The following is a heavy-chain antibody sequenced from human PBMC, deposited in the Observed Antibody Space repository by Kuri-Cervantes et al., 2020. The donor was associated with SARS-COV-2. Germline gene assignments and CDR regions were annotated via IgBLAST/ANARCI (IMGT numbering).Heavy chain of an antibody. D-gene: IGHD3/OR15-3a*01. CDR3: ARDLGLVHPFDI. CDR1: GFTFSSYA. CDR2: ISYDGSNK. Sequence: GESLQISCAASGFTFSSYAMHWVRQAPGKGLEWVAVISYDGSNKYYADSVKGRFTISRDNSKNTLYLQMNSLRAEDTAVYYCARDLGLVHPFDIWGQGTMVTVSS. J-gene: IGHJ3*02. V-gene: IGHV3-30-3*01.